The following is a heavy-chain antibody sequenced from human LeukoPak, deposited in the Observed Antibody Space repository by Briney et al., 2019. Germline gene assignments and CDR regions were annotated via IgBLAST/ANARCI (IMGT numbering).Heavy chain of an antibody. V-gene: IGHV3-23*01. CDR2: ITVGGGST. D-gene: IGHD3-22*01. Sequence: GGSLRLSCLASGFTFTRYAMTWVRQAPGKGLEWVSSITVGGGSTYYADSVKGRLTISRDNSKNTLYLQMNSLRADDTAMYYCAKVPSYYYETSGSSYYFDYWGQGALVTVSS. CDR1: GFTFTRYA. J-gene: IGHJ4*02. CDR3: AKVPSYYYETSGSSYYFDY.